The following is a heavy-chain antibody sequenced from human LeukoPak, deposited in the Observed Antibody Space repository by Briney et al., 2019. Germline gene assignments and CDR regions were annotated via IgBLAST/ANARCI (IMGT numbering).Heavy chain of an antibody. J-gene: IGHJ4*02. Sequence: GGSLRLSCAASGFTFSSYAMSWVREAPARGLEWVSSLRGNGDTFYADSVKGRFTLSRDESRNTVYLHLNNLRVEDTALYYCAIMHPYYDGSGYWVHWGQGTLVTVSS. D-gene: IGHD3-22*01. CDR1: GFTFSSYA. CDR2: LRGNGDT. CDR3: AIMHPYYDGSGYWVH. V-gene: IGHV3-23*01.